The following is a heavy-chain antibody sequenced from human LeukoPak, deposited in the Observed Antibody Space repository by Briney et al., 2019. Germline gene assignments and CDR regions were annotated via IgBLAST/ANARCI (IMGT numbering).Heavy chain of an antibody. CDR2: IKQDGSAK. D-gene: IGHD6-19*01. J-gene: IGHJ3*02. Sequence: GGSLRLSCAASGFTFSNYWMSWVRQAPGKGLEWVANIKQDGSAKYYVDSVKGRFTISRDNAKNSLYLQMNSLRAEDTAVYYCARVGQWLDAFDIWGQGTMVTVSS. CDR1: GFTFSNYW. V-gene: IGHV3-7*01. CDR3: ARVGQWLDAFDI.